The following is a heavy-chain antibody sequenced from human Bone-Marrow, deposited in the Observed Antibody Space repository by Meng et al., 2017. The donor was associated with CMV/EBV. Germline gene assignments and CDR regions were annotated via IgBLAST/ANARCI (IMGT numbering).Heavy chain of an antibody. Sequence: ASVKVSCKASGYTFTGYYMHWVRQAPGQGLEWMGWMNPNSGNTGYAQKFQGRVTITRNTSISTAYMELSSLRSEDTAVYYCARAKYDFWSGHFDYWGQGTLVTVSS. J-gene: IGHJ4*02. CDR1: GYTFTGYY. V-gene: IGHV1-8*03. D-gene: IGHD3-3*01. CDR2: MNPNSGNT. CDR3: ARAKYDFWSGHFDY.